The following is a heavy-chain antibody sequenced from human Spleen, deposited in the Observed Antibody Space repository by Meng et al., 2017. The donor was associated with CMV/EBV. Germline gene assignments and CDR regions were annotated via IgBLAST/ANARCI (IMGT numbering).Heavy chain of an antibody. CDR2: ISYDGNKI. D-gene: IGHD3/OR15-3a*01. Sequence: QLGESGGGVVQPGWSLRLSGVASEFGFSSSGMHWVRQAPGKGLEWVTFISYDGNKIKYADSVKGRFTISRDNSNNTLFLQMSSLRPDDTGVYFCAKGYFDFWSGHYFECWGQGTLVTVSS. CDR3: AKGYFDFWSGHYFEC. J-gene: IGHJ4*02. CDR1: EFGFSSSG. V-gene: IGHV3-30*18.